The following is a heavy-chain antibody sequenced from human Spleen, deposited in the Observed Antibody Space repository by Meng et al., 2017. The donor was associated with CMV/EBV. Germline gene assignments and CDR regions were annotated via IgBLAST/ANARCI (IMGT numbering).Heavy chain of an antibody. CDR3: TTHGDIVVVPVPITVDY. D-gene: IGHD2-2*01. J-gene: IGHJ4*02. Sequence: GESLKISCAASGFTFNNAWMSWVRQAPGKGLEWVGRNKSKTDGGTTDYAAPVKGRFTISRDDSKNTRYLQMNSMNTEDTAVYYCTTHGDIVVVPVPITVDYWGQGTLVTVSS. V-gene: IGHV3-15*01. CDR2: NKSKTDGGTT. CDR1: GFTFNNAW.